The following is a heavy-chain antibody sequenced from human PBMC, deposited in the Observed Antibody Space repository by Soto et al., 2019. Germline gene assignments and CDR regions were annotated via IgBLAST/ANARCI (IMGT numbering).Heavy chain of an antibody. D-gene: IGHD2-21*01. J-gene: IGHJ5*02. CDR2: ISISGTII. V-gene: IGHV3-48*03. CDR1: WLIFSDYE. CDR3: ARESVFDCFDP. Sequence: GGSMRLSCECSWLIFSDYEMNGVRQVPGKGLEWISYISISGTIIHYADSVKGRFTISRDNAKNSVYLQMNSLRVEDTAIYYCARESVFDCFDPSGQG.